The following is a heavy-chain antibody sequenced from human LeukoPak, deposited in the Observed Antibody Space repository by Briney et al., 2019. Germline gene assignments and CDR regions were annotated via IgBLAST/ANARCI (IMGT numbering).Heavy chain of an antibody. CDR1: GFTVSSNY. J-gene: IGHJ4*02. Sequence: GGSLRLSCAASGFTVSSNYMSWVRQAPGKGLEWVSVIYSGGSTYYADSVKGRFTISRDNSKNTLYLQMNSLRAEDTAVYYCAKALESSGYDFFFDYWGQGTLVTVSS. CDR2: IYSGGST. V-gene: IGHV3-66*01. CDR3: AKALESSGYDFFFDY. D-gene: IGHD5-12*01.